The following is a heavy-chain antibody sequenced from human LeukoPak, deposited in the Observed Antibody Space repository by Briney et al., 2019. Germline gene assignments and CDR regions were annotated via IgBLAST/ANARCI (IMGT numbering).Heavy chain of an antibody. CDR3: ARRDCGGDCPSQH. V-gene: IGHV1-2*02. CDR1: GYTFTGYY. CDR2: INPNSGGT. J-gene: IGHJ1*01. Sequence: GASVKVSCKASGYTFTGYYMHWVRQAPGQGLEWMGWINPNSGGTNYAQKLQGRVTMTSDTSISTAYLELSRLRSDDTAVYYCARRDCGGDCPSQHWGQGTLVTVSS. D-gene: IGHD2-21*01.